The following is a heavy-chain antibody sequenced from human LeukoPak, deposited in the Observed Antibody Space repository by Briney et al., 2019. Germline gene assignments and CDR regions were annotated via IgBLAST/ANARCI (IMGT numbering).Heavy chain of an antibody. CDR1: GFTFGDYA. D-gene: IGHD3-10*01. CDR3: ARVYYGSGSLHYYYYYMDV. Sequence: PGGSLRLSCRASGFTFGDYAMSWFRQAPGKGLEWVSVTYSGGRTYYEDSVKGRFTISRDNSKNTLYLQMNSLRAEDTAVYYCARVYYGSGSLHYYYYYMDVWGKGTTVTISS. V-gene: IGHV3-53*01. J-gene: IGHJ6*03. CDR2: TYSGGRT.